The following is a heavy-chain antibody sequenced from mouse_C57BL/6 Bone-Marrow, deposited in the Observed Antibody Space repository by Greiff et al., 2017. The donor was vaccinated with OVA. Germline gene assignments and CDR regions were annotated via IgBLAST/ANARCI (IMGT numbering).Heavy chain of an antibody. CDR2: IYPRSGNT. J-gene: IGHJ2*01. CDR1: GYTFTSYG. D-gene: IGHD1-1*01. CDR3: ARGYYGSSYYFDY. Sequence: VQLQESGAELARPGASVKLSCKASGYTFTSYGISWVKQRTGQGLEWIGEIYPRSGNTYYNEKFKGKATLTADKSSSTAYMELRSLTSEDSAVYFCARGYYGSSYYFDYWGQGTTLTVSS. V-gene: IGHV1-81*01.